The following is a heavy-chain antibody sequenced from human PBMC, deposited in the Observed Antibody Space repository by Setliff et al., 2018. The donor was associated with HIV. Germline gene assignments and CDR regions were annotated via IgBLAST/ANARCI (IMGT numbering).Heavy chain of an antibody. D-gene: IGHD3-22*01. J-gene: IGHJ2*01. Sequence: PSETLSLTCTVSGASISSGDYYWTWIRQPPGKGLEWIGYIYYSGSTYYNPSLKSRVTISVDTSKNQFSLKLNSVTAADTAVYYCARDPYDTSGYSSYYFDLWGRGTLVTAPQ. CDR2: IYYSGST. CDR1: GASISSGDYY. CDR3: ARDPYDTSGYSSYYFDL. V-gene: IGHV4-30-4*08.